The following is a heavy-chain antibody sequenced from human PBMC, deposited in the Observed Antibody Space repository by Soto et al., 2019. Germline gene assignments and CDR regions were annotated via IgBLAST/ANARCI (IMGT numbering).Heavy chain of an antibody. CDR1: GFTFSSYA. V-gene: IGHV3-23*01. D-gene: IGHD3-3*01. CDR2: ISVSGGST. CDR3: AKVRNYDFWSGYYTFGWFDP. Sequence: EVQLLESGGGLVQPGGSLRLSCAASGFTFSSYAMSWVRQAPGKGLEWVPAISVSGGSTYYADSVKARFTISRDNSKNTLYLQMNSLRAEDTAVYYCAKVRNYDFWSGYYTFGWFDPWGQGTLVTVSS. J-gene: IGHJ5*02.